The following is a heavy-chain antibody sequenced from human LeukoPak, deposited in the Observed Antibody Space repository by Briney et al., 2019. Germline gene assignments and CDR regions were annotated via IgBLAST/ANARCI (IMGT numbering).Heavy chain of an antibody. D-gene: IGHD3-10*01. CDR2: INHSGST. Sequence: PSETLSLTCTVSSGSISTSNYYWSWIRQPPGKGLEWIGEINHSGSTNYNPSLKSRVTISVDTSKKQFSLKLSSVTAADTAVYYCARGRRFGSDSYSRGYFDYWGQGTLVTVSS. V-gene: IGHV4-39*07. CDR3: ARGRRFGSDSYSRGYFDY. J-gene: IGHJ4*02. CDR1: SGSISTSNYY.